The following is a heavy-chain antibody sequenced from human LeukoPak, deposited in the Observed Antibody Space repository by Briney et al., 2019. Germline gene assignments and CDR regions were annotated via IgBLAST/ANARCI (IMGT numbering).Heavy chain of an antibody. CDR2: INHSGST. D-gene: IGHD6-13*01. Sequence: PSETLSLTCAVHGGSFSGYYWSWIRQPPGKGLEWIGEINHSGSTNYNPSLKSRVTISVDTSKNQFSLKLSSVTAADTAVYYCARGFTPATYSSSWYPGYFDYWGQGTLVTVSS. J-gene: IGHJ4*02. V-gene: IGHV4-34*01. CDR1: GGSFSGYY. CDR3: ARGFTPATYSSSWYPGYFDY.